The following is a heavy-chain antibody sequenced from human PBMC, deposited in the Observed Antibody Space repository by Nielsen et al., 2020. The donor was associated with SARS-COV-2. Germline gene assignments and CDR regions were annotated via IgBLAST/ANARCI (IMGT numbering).Heavy chain of an antibody. V-gene: IGHV7-4-1*02. J-gene: IGHJ6*02. Sequence: WVRQAPGQGLEWMGWINTNTGNPTYAQGFTGRFVFSLDTSVSTAYLQISSLKAEDTAVYYCARVSSYCGGDCSTNLIYYYYGMDVWGQGTTVTVSS. CDR2: INTNTGNP. CDR3: ARVSSYCGGDCSTNLIYYYYGMDV. D-gene: IGHD2-21*02.